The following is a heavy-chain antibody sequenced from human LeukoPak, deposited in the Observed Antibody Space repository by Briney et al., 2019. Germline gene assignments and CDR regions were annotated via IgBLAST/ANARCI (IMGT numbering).Heavy chain of an antibody. J-gene: IGHJ1*01. Sequence: ASVKVSCKASGYTFINYYMHWVRPAPGQGLEWMGIINPSGGSTSYAQKFQGRVIMTRDTSTSTVYMELSSLRSEDTAVYYCARDESTSILWWWGQGTLVTVSS. CDR3: ARDESTSILWW. V-gene: IGHV1-46*01. D-gene: IGHD2-21*01. CDR2: INPSGGST. CDR1: GYTFINYY.